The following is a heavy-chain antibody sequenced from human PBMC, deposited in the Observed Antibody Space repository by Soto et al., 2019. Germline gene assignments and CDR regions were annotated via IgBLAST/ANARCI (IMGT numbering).Heavy chain of an antibody. D-gene: IGHD3-10*01. CDR1: GYTFTNYP. Sequence: VQLVQSGPEVKKPGASVKVSCRASGYTFTNYPISWVRQAPGQGLEWMGWITTYSGNTHYAQKVQGRIVMTPDRSTRPAYRELRSLRSDATAVYYCGREAASGNDTWGTLGNWFDPWGQGTLVTVSS. CDR3: GREAASGNDTWGTLGNWFDP. J-gene: IGHJ5*02. V-gene: IGHV1-18*01. CDR2: ITTYSGNT.